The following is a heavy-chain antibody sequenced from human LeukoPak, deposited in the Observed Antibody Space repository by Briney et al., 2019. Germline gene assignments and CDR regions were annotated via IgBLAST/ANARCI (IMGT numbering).Heavy chain of an antibody. V-gene: IGHV4-38-2*02. CDR1: GYSISCGYY. CDR3: ASPGGIAAAGKEGLDY. CDR2: ICHSESS. Sequence: SETLSLTCTVSGYSISCGYYGGGIRQPPGEGLEGMGSICHSESSYYDPSLKSRVTISVDTSKHKSSLKLSCVPAADTAVYYCASPGGIAAAGKEGLDYWGQGTLVTVSS. J-gene: IGHJ4*02. D-gene: IGHD6-13*01.